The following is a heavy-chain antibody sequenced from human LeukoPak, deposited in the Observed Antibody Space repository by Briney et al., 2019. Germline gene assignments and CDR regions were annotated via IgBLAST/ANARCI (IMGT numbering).Heavy chain of an antibody. D-gene: IGHD3-16*01. Sequence: ASVKVSCKASGYTFTSYYMHWVRQAPGQGLEWMGIINPSGGSTSYAQKFQGRVAMTRDTSTSTVYMELSRLRSDDTAVYYCARGEVAAVDYWGQGTLVTVSS. CDR1: GYTFTSYY. V-gene: IGHV1-46*01. CDR2: INPSGGST. CDR3: ARGEVAAVDY. J-gene: IGHJ4*02.